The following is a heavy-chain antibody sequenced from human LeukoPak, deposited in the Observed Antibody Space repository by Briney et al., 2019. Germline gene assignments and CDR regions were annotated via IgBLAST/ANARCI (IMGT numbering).Heavy chain of an antibody. CDR1: GFIFSNYG. CDR2: ISYDGNNK. D-gene: IGHD3-22*01. J-gene: IGHJ4*02. Sequence: PGGSLRLSCVASGFIFSNYGMHWVRQAPGKGLEWVAVISYDGNNKYYADSVKGRFTISRDNSKNTLYLQMYSLRAEDTAVYYCARDLVGGWDDSSGYYYGYFDYWGQGTLVTVSS. CDR3: ARDLVGGWDDSSGYYYGYFDY. V-gene: IGHV3-30*19.